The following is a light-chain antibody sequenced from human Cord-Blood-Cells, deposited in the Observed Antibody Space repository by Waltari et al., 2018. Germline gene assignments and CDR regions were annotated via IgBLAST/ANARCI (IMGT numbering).Light chain of an antibody. CDR3: QVWDSSSDHRV. CDR1: NIGRQS. Sequence: SYVLTQPPSVSVAPGKTARITCGGNNIGRQSVHWYQQKPGQAPGLVIYYDSDRPSGIPERFSGSNSGNTATLTISRVEAGDEADYYCQVWDSSSDHRVFGGGTKLTVL. V-gene: IGLV3-21*04. CDR2: YDS. J-gene: IGLJ2*01.